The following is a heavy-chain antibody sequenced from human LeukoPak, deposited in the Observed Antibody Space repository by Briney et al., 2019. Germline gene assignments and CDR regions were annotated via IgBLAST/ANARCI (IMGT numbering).Heavy chain of an antibody. D-gene: IGHD6-6*01. CDR1: GGSVSSSSYY. Sequence: SETLSLTCTVSGGSVSSSSYYWGWIRQPPGKGLEWIGSIYYSGSTYYNPSLKSRVTISVDTSKNQFSLKLSSVTAADTAVYYCARPRGEPYSSSSGAFDIWGQGTMVTVSS. V-gene: IGHV4-39*01. J-gene: IGHJ3*02. CDR2: IYYSGST. CDR3: ARPRGEPYSSSSGAFDI.